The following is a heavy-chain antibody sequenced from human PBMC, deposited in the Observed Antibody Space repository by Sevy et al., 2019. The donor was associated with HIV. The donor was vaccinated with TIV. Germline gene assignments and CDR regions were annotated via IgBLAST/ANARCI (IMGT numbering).Heavy chain of an antibody. CDR3: ARLGYSYGPYFDY. CDR1: GYTFIAHY. Sequence: ASVKVSCTSSGYTFIAHYLHWVRQAPGQGLEWMGWISPDSGDTKYTEKFQGRVTITRDTSASTAYMELSSLRSEDTAVYYCARLGYSYGPYFDYWGQGTLVTVSS. J-gene: IGHJ4*02. CDR2: ISPDSGDT. V-gene: IGHV1-2*02. D-gene: IGHD5-18*01.